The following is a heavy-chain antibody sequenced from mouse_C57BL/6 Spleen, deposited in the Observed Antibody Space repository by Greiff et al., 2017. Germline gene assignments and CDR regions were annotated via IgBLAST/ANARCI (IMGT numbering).Heavy chain of an antibody. Sequence: QVQLQQSGAELVRPGTSVKVSCKASGYAFTNYLIEWVKQRPGQGLEWIGVINPGSGGTNYNEKFKGKATLTADKSSSTAYMQLSSLTSEDSAVYFCANYYSNDGFAYWGQGTLVTVSA. CDR1: GYAFTNYL. J-gene: IGHJ3*01. CDR2: INPGSGGT. CDR3: ANYYSNDGFAY. V-gene: IGHV1-54*01. D-gene: IGHD2-5*01.